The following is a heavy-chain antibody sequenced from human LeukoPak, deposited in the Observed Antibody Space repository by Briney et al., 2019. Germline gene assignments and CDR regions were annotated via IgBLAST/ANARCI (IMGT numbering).Heavy chain of an antibody. CDR3: ARGPGDYDASDI. D-gene: IGHD4-11*01. CDR1: GFLFTRYW. CDR2: IKENGNEQ. Sequence: GGTLRLSCEASGFLFTRYWMSWVRQAPGKGPEWVAHIKENGNEQYYADSVKGRFTICRDNVKQSLCLQMNNLRVEDTAVYYCARGPGDYDASDIWGQGTVVTVSS. J-gene: IGHJ3*02. V-gene: IGHV3-7*01.